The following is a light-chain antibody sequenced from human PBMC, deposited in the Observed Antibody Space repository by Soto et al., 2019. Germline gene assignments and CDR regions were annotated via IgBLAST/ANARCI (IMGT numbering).Light chain of an antibody. J-gene: IGLJ1*01. V-gene: IGLV2-8*01. Sequence: QSALTQPPSASGPPGQSVTISCTGTSRDVGYYNYVSWYQQHPGKAPRLMIYEVSKRPSGAPERFSGSKSGNTASLTVSGLQAEDEAAYYCITYADDNIFVFGTGTKVTVL. CDR1: SRDVGYYNY. CDR2: EVS. CDR3: ITYADDNIFV.